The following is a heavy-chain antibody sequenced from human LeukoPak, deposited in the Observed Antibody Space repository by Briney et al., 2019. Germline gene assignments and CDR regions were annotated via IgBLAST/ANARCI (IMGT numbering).Heavy chain of an antibody. J-gene: IGHJ4*02. Sequence: PGGSLRLSCSVSGFTFSTYVMHWVRQAPGKGLECVSAISSNGDNTYYADSVKGSFTTSRDNSKNTLYLQMSSLRADDTAVYYCVRGTGYWGQGTLVTVSS. CDR3: VRGTGY. CDR2: ISSNGDNT. V-gene: IGHV3-64D*06. CDR1: GFTFSTYV.